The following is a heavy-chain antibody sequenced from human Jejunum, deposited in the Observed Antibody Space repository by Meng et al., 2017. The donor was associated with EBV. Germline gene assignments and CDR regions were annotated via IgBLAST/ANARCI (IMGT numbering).Heavy chain of an antibody. Sequence: VEVVQVWAEVKKPWLSVKVSCKAARGTVSNYACSWERQAPGQGLEWMGGVIPNFATANNAQKFQGRVTITADKSTSTSYIELRSLRSDDTAVYDCARSFGRIVADDFDYWGQGTLVTVSS. CDR2: VIPNFATA. D-gene: IGHD3-16*02. CDR1: RGTVSNYA. CDR3: ARSFGRIVADDFDY. J-gene: IGHJ4*02. V-gene: IGHV1-69*06.